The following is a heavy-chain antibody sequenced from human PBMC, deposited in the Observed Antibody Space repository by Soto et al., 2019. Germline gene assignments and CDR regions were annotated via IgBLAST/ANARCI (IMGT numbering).Heavy chain of an antibody. CDR1: GYTFTSYD. J-gene: IGHJ4*02. CDR2: MNPNSGNT. D-gene: IGHD3-10*01. CDR3: AREDYMVRGVIITSPFDY. Sequence: QVQLVQSGAEVKKPGASVKVSCKASGYTFTSYDINWVRQATGQGLEWMGWMNPNSGNTGYAQKFQGRVTMTRNTPISTAYMELSSLRSEDTAVYYCAREDYMVRGVIITSPFDYWGQGTLVTVSS. V-gene: IGHV1-8*01.